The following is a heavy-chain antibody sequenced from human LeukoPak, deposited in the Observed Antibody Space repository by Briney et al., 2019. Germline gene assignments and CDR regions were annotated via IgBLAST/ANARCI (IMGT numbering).Heavy chain of an antibody. J-gene: IGHJ5*02. CDR3: ASLSNWFDP. CDR1: GGSISSYY. V-gene: IGHV4-59*01. D-gene: IGHD3-16*02. Sequence: PSETLSLSCTVSGGSISSYYWSWIRQPPGKGLEWIGYIYYSGSRSTNYNLSLKSRVTISVDTSKNQLSLKLSSVTAADTAVYYCASLSNWFDPWGPGTLVTVSS. CDR2: IYYSGSRST.